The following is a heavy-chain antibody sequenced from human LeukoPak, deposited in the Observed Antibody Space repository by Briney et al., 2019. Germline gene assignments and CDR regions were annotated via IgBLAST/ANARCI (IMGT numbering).Heavy chain of an antibody. D-gene: IGHD1-26*01. CDR2: ISDSGGST. J-gene: IGHJ4*02. CDR3: AKEDHSGSYYYFDY. CDR1: GFTFSSFA. V-gene: IGHV3-23*01. Sequence: GGSLRLSCAASGFTFSSFAMSWVRQAPGKGLEWVSGISDSGGSTYYADSVKGRFTISSDNSKNTLYLHMNSLRAEDTAVYYCAKEDHSGSYYYFDYWGQGTLVTVSS.